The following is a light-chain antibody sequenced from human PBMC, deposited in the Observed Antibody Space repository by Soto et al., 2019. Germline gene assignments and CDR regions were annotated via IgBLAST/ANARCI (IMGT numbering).Light chain of an antibody. Sequence: QSALTQPPSASGSPGQSVTISCTGTSSDVGGYNYVSWYQQHPGKAPKLMIYEVSKRPSGVPDRFSGSKSGNTASLTVSGLQAEDEADYYCSSYAGSNTFDLPERVVFGGGTKLTVL. V-gene: IGLV2-8*01. CDR3: SSYAGSNTFDLPERVV. CDR2: EVS. J-gene: IGLJ2*01. CDR1: SSDVGGYNY.